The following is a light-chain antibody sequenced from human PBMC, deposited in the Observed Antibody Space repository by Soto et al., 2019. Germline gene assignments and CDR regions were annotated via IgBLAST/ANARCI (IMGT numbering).Light chain of an antibody. CDR1: SSDVGGYNY. CDR3: SSYPSSRAYV. J-gene: IGLJ1*01. V-gene: IGLV2-14*01. Sequence: QSALTQPASVSGSPGQSITISCTGTSSDVGGYNYVSWYQQHPGKAPKLMIYDVSNRPSGVSNRFSGSTSGNTASLTISGLQDEDEADDYCSSYPSSRAYVFGTGTKLTVL. CDR2: DVS.